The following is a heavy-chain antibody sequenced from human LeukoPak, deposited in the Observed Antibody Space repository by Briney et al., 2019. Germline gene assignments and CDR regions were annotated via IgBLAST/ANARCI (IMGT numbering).Heavy chain of an antibody. Sequence: PGGSLRLSCAASGFTFDDNGMSWVRQTPGKGLEWVSGINWNGGSIGYADSVKGRFTISRDNAKNSLYLQMNSLRVEDTALYYCARDPSRRYDSSGYYQYFDYWGQGILVTVSS. CDR2: INWNGGSI. CDR3: ARDPSRRYDSSGYYQYFDY. V-gene: IGHV3-20*04. CDR1: GFTFDDNG. J-gene: IGHJ4*02. D-gene: IGHD3-22*01.